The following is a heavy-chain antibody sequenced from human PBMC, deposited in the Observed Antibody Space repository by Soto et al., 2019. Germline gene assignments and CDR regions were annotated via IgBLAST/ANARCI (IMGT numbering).Heavy chain of an antibody. Sequence: ASVKVSCKASGYTFTGHYIHWVRQAPEQGPEWMGEIGPESGATRYAQKFQGRVTMTRDMSITTAYMELNNLSPDDTAVYYCGRGRSGQIVVFYWGQGTPVTVSS. CDR1: GYTFTGHY. J-gene: IGHJ4*02. CDR2: IGPESGAT. V-gene: IGHV1-2*02. CDR3: GRGRSGQIVVFY. D-gene: IGHD1-26*01.